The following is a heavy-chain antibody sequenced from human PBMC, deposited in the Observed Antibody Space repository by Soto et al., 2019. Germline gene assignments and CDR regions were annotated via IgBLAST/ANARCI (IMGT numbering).Heavy chain of an antibody. J-gene: IGHJ6*02. CDR3: VRSLEKKWELPFYSGMDV. CDR1: GGSISSDY. Sequence: QVQLQESGPGLVKPSETLLLTCSVSGGSISSDYWSWVRQTPTKRLEWIGFVYYSGSTNYNPSLRSRVTISIDTSTKQFSLKVSSVTAADTAVYFCVRSLEKKWELPFYSGMDVWGQGTTVTVSS. V-gene: IGHV4-59*01. CDR2: VYYSGST. D-gene: IGHD1-26*01.